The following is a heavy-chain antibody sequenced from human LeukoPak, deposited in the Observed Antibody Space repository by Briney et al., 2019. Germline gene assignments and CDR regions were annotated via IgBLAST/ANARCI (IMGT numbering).Heavy chain of an antibody. CDR3: ARDGGSPTIIYYYYYYMDV. Sequence: GASVKVSCKVSRYTLTELSMHWVRQAPGKGLEWMGGFDPEDGETIYAQKFQGRVTITRDTSASTAYMELSSLRSEDTAVYYCARDGGSPTIIYYYYYYMDVWGKGTTVTVSS. CDR1: RYTLTELS. D-gene: IGHD3-10*01. J-gene: IGHJ6*03. V-gene: IGHV1-24*01. CDR2: FDPEDGET.